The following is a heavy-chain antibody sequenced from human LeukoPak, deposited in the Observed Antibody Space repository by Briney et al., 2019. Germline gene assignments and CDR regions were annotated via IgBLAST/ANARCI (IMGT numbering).Heavy chain of an antibody. CDR2: ISAYNGDT. CDR1: GYTFTNYG. Sequence: ASVKVSCKASGYTFTNYGISWVRQAPGQGLEWMGWISAYNGDTFYAQKLQGRVTMTTDTSTSTAYMELRSLRSDDTAVYYCARAYYYYGMDVWGQGTTVTVSS. J-gene: IGHJ6*02. CDR3: ARAYYYYGMDV. V-gene: IGHV1-18*01.